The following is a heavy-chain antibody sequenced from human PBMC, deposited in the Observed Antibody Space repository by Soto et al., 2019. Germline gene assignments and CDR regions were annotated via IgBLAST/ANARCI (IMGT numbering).Heavy chain of an antibody. V-gene: IGHV1-69*13. CDR2: IIPIFGTA. Sequence: SLRVPWKPFAGTFSLYAISWGRQAPGQGLEWMGGIIPIFGTANYAQKFQGRVTITADESTSTAYMELSSLRSEDTAVYYCARGWGSGKGYFDYWGQGTLVTVSS. CDR3: ARGWGSGKGYFDY. D-gene: IGHD3-10*01. CDR1: AGTFSLYA. J-gene: IGHJ4*02.